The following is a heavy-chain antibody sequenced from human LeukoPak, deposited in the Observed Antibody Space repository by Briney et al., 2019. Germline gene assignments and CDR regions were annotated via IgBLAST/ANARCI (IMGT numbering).Heavy chain of an antibody. CDR3: ASQYYGSGKFES. D-gene: IGHD3-10*01. CDR2: ISSSSSHI. V-gene: IGHV3-21*01. J-gene: IGHJ4*02. Sequence: GGSLRLSCAASGFTFSSYSMNWVRQAPGKGLEWVSSISSSSSHIYYADSVKGRFTISRDNAKNSLYLQMNSLRAEDTAVYYCASQYYGSGKFESWGQQTLVADCS. CDR1: GFTFSSYS.